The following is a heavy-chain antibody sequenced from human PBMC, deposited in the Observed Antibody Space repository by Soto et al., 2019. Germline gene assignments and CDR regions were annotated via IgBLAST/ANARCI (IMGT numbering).Heavy chain of an antibody. D-gene: IGHD2-2*01. CDR3: ARASSTQDYYYYYMDV. CDR2: ISRSNSYI. V-gene: IGHV3-21*01. J-gene: IGHJ6*03. Sequence: GGSLRLSCAASGFTFRSHSMNWVRQAPGKGLEWVSSISRSNSYIYYADSVKGRFTISRDNAKNSLYLQMNSLSAEDTAVYYCARASSTQDYYYYYMDVWGKGTTVTVSS. CDR1: GFTFRSHS.